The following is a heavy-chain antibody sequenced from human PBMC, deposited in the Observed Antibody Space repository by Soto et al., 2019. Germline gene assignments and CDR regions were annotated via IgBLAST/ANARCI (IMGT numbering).Heavy chain of an antibody. CDR3: VATYGDYLDY. Sequence: LGESLKISCNGSGYRFTTYWIGWVRQMPGKGLEWMAIIYPDDSDSRYSPSFQGQVTISADKSISTAYLQWSSLKASDTAIYYCVATYGDYLDYWGQGTLVTVSS. V-gene: IGHV5-51*01. CDR2: IYPDDSDS. J-gene: IGHJ4*02. CDR1: GYRFTTYW. D-gene: IGHD4-17*01.